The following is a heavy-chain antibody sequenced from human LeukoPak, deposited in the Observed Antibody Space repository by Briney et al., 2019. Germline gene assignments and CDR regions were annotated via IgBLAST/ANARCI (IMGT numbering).Heavy chain of an antibody. Sequence: ASVKVSCKASGGTFSSYAISWVRQAPGQGLEWMGGIIPIFGTANYAQKFQGRVTITTDESTSTAYMELSSERSEDTAVYYCARGDPQNSGSYYPFGYWGQGTLVTVSP. CDR2: IIPIFGTA. V-gene: IGHV1-69*05. D-gene: IGHD1-26*01. CDR1: GGTFSSYA. CDR3: ARGDPQNSGSYYPFGY. J-gene: IGHJ4*02.